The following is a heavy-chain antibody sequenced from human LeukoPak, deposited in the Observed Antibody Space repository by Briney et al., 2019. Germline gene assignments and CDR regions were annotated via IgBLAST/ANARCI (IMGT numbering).Heavy chain of an antibody. Sequence: ASVKVSCKASGFTFTSSAVQWVRQARGQRLEWIGWIVVGSGNTNYAQKFQERVTITRDMSTSTAYMELSSLRSEDTAVYYCAALSRSITIFGADAFDIWGQGTMVTVSS. CDR2: IVVGSGNT. CDR1: GFTFTSSA. V-gene: IGHV1-58*01. D-gene: IGHD3-3*01. CDR3: AALSRSITIFGADAFDI. J-gene: IGHJ3*02.